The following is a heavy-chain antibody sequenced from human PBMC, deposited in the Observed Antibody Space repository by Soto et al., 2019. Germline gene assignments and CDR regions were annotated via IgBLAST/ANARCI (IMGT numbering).Heavy chain of an antibody. Sequence: GGSLRLSCAPSGFPFSSYAMRWVRQAPGKGLEWVSAISGSGGSTYYADSVKGRFTISRDNSKNTLYLQMNSLRAEDTAVYYCAKTFTLAPYFDYWGQGILVTVSS. CDR3: AKTFTLAPYFDY. CDR2: ISGSGGST. V-gene: IGHV3-23*01. CDR1: GFPFSSYA. J-gene: IGHJ4*02.